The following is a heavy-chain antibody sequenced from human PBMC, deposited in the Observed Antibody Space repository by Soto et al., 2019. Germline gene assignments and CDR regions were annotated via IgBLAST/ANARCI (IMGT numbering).Heavy chain of an antibody. CDR2: IYHSGTA. Sequence: QVQLQESGPGLVQPSETLSLTCTVSDGSISTYFWTWIQQPPGKGLEWIGHIYHSGTADYNPSLKSRVAMSVDTSKNQFSLKLTSVTAADTATYYCARGKYCSGGSCERFDPWGQGALVTVSS. CDR1: DGSISTYF. V-gene: IGHV4-59*01. D-gene: IGHD2-15*01. J-gene: IGHJ5*02. CDR3: ARGKYCSGGSCERFDP.